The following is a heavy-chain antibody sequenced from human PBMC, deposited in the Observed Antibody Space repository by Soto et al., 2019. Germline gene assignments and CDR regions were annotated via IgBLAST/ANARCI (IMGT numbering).Heavy chain of an antibody. J-gene: IGHJ6*02. V-gene: IGHV1-8*01. CDR3: ARGRNGMDV. CDR1: GDPFSNYD. Sequence: QVQLVQSGAEVKKPGASVKVSCKASGDPFSNYDMKWVRQATGQGLEWMVWMNPNSGNTGYARKFQGRVTLTRNTSMTTLYMELTSRRSEDTAVYYCARGRNGMDVWGQGTTVTVSS. CDR2: MNPNSGNT.